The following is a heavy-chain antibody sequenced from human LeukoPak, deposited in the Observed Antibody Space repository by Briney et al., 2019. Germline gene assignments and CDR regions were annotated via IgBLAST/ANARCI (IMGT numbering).Heavy chain of an antibody. D-gene: IGHD6-19*01. CDR3: ARDSFLGSGWYYFDY. CDR2: IYYSGST. CDR1: GGSISSSSYY. V-gene: IGHV4-39*07. J-gene: IGHJ4*02. Sequence: SETLSLTCTVSGGSISSSSYYWGWIRQPPGKGLEWIGSIYYSGSTYYNPSLKSRVTISVDTSKNQFSLKLSSVTAADTAVYYCARDSFLGSGWYYFDYWGQGTLVTVSS.